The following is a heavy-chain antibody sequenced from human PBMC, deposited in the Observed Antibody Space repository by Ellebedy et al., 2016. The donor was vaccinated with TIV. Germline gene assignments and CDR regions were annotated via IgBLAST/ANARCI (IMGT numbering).Heavy chain of an antibody. CDR2: IYYTGST. J-gene: IGHJ5*02. CDR1: GDSISRSSYY. V-gene: IGHV4-39*01. D-gene: IGHD3-10*01. CDR3: ARWFGELLYVRWFDP. Sequence: SETLSLTCTVSGDSISRSSYYWGWIRQPPGKGLEWIGSIYYTGSTDYNPSLKSRVAISAATSKNQFSLRLSSVTAADTAVYYCARWFGELLYVRWFDPWGQGILVTVSS.